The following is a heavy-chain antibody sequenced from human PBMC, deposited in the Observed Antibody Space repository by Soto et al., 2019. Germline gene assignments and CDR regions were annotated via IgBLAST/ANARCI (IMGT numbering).Heavy chain of an antibody. CDR2: INHSGST. D-gene: IGHD6-6*01. CDR1: GGSFSDYF. CDR3: AGREFASSSFHYYYYAVDV. J-gene: IGHJ6*02. V-gene: IGHV4-34*01. Sequence: ASETLSLTCAVYGGSFSDYFWTWIRQPPGKGLEWIGEINHSGSTNFNPSLKSRVAISADTSRNQFSLRVTSVTAADTAVYYCAGREFASSSFHYYYYAVDVWGQGTKVTVSS.